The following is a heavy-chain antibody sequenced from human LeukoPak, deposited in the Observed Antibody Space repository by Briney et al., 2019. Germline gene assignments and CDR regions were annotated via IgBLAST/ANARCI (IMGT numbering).Heavy chain of an antibody. CDR2: VRYDGSQK. CDR1: GFTFSSYD. J-gene: IGHJ5*02. V-gene: IGHV3-30*02. CDR3: AKAQGDYYYDSSGYYDWFDP. D-gene: IGHD3-22*01. Sequence: GALRLSCAASGFTFSSYDMYWVRQAPGKGLDWVAFVRYDGSQKYYADSVKGRFTLSRDNSKNTLYLQMNRLRAEDTAVYYCAKAQGDYYYDSSGYYDWFDPWGQGTLVTVSS.